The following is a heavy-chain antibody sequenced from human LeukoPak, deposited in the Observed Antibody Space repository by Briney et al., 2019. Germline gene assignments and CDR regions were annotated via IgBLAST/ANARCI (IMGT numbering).Heavy chain of an antibody. D-gene: IGHD5-18*01. Sequence: SQTLSLTCAISGDSVSSNSAAWNWIRQSPSRGLEWLGRTYYRSKWYNDYAVSVKSRITINPDTSKNQFSLKLSSVTAADTAVYYCARAGGYSYGQIDYWGQGTLVTVSS. CDR2: TYYRSKWYN. J-gene: IGHJ4*02. CDR1: GDSVSSNSAA. V-gene: IGHV6-1*01. CDR3: ARAGGYSYGQIDY.